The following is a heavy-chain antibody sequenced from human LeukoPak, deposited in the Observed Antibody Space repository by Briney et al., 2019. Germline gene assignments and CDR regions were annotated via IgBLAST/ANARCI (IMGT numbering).Heavy chain of an antibody. CDR2: ISISGGNT. J-gene: IGHJ4*02. V-gene: IGHV3-23*01. D-gene: IGHD3-10*01. CDR1: GFTFSSYA. CDR3: AKGGVNFDY. Sequence: GGSLRLSCAASGFTFSSYAMSWVRQPPGKGLEWVSTISISGGNTYYADSVKGRFTISRDNSNNTLYLQMNSLRAEDTAVYYCAKGGVNFDYWGQGTLVTVSS.